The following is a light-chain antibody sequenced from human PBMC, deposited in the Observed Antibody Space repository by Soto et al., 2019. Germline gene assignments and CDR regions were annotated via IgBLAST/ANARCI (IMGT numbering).Light chain of an antibody. Sequence: QSVLTQPASVSGSPGQSITISCTGTSSDIGSYHLVSWYQHHPGKAPKLMIFEGTNRPSGVSNRFSASKSGNTASLTISGLQAEDEADYYCCSYAGSSTWVFGGGTKVTVL. CDR3: CSYAGSSTWV. CDR1: SSDIGSYHL. V-gene: IGLV2-23*01. CDR2: EGT. J-gene: IGLJ3*02.